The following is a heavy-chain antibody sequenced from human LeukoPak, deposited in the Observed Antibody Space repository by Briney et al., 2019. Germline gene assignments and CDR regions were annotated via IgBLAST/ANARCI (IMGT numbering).Heavy chain of an antibody. CDR3: GMSGDRVPLQDDVFDV. Sequence: GESLKISCRASGYTFSNSWIGWVRQMPGKGLEWMGIIDPDDSETSYSPSFQGQVTISVDKSINTAYLQWSSLQAPDTAMYYCGMSGDRVPLQDDVFDVWGQGTMVTVST. D-gene: IGHD1-26*01. CDR1: GYTFSNSW. V-gene: IGHV5-51*01. J-gene: IGHJ3*01. CDR2: IDPDDSET.